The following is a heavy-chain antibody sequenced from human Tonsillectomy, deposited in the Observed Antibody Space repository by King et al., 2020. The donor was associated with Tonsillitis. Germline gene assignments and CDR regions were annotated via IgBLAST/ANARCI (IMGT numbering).Heavy chain of an antibody. CDR1: GGSIKSDHYY. J-gene: IGHJ2*01. V-gene: IGHV4-39*01. Sequence: QLQESGPGLVKPSETLSLTCNVSGGSIKSDHYYWDWIRQAPGKGLEWIGRFYYSGSTYYNPSLENRATISIDMSKKQISLRLTSVTAADTSVYYCPRLVVPDWYFALGGRGILVTVSS. CDR2: FYYSGST. D-gene: IGHD3-22*01. CDR3: PRLVVPDWYFAL.